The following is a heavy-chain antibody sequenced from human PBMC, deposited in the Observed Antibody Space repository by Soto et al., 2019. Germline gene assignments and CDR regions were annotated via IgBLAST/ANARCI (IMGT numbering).Heavy chain of an antibody. V-gene: IGHV3-11*06. CDR3: ARGSSTVRGVTITVTNFDY. J-gene: IGHJ4*02. Sequence: DLEESGGGLVKPGGSLRISCAASGFNFNDYYMNWIRQTPGKGLEWISYISSSSSDTKYADSVKGRFTISRDNANTSLYLQMHSLRAEDTAVYFCARGSSTVRGVTITVTNFDYWGQGTLVTVSS. CDR2: ISSSSSDT. CDR1: GFNFNDYY. D-gene: IGHD3-10*01.